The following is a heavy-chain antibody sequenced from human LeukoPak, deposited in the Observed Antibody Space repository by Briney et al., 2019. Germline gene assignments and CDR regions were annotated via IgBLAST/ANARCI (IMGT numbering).Heavy chain of an antibody. D-gene: IGHD5-24*01. V-gene: IGHV1-69*05. CDR3: ASGSLGDGYGVGDYYQYMDV. CDR2: IMPLFGTA. J-gene: IGHJ6*03. CDR1: GGTFNSYA. Sequence: SVKVTCKASGGTFNSYAISWVRQAPGQGLEWMGGIMPLFGTANYAQEFQGRVTFTTDESASTAYMEVSSLRSEDTAVYYCASGSLGDGYGVGDYYQYMDVWGKGTTVTVSS.